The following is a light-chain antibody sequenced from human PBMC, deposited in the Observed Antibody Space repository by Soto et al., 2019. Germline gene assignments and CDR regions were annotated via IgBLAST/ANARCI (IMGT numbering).Light chain of an antibody. CDR3: QQYGSSGT. Sequence: ELLMTQSPGTLSLSPGESATLSWRASQSVSNNYLAWYQHKPGQAPRLLIYGASNRATGIQDRFSGSGSGTEFTLTISRLEPEDFAVYYCQQYGSSGTCGQGTKVDIK. J-gene: IGKJ1*01. CDR2: GAS. CDR1: QSVSNNY. V-gene: IGKV3-20*01.